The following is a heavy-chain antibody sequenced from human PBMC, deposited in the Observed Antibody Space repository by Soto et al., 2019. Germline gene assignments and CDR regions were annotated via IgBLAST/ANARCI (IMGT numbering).Heavy chain of an antibody. CDR2: IYWDDDK. Sequence: GSGPTLVNPTQTLTLTCTFSGFSLSTGKMSVSWIRQPPGKALEWLALIYWDDDKRYSPSLKSRLTITKDTSKNQVVLTMTNMDPVDTATYYCAHGIRAAAGQNFFDYWGQGTLVTVSS. J-gene: IGHJ4*02. V-gene: IGHV2-5*08. D-gene: IGHD6-13*01. CDR3: AHGIRAAAGQNFFDY. CDR1: GFSLSTGKMS.